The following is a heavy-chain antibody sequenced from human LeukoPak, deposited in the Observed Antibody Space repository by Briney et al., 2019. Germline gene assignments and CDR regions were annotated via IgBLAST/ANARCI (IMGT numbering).Heavy chain of an antibody. V-gene: IGHV3-30*18. CDR3: AKDLWLVGATWGVDY. D-gene: IGHD1-26*01. CDR1: GFSFSSYG. Sequence: SLRLSCAASGFSFSSYGMHWVRQAPGKGLEWVAVISYDGSNKYYADSVKGRFTISRDNYKKTLYLQMNSLRAEDTAVYYCAKDLWLVGATWGVDYWGQGTLVTVSS. CDR2: ISYDGSNK. J-gene: IGHJ4*02.